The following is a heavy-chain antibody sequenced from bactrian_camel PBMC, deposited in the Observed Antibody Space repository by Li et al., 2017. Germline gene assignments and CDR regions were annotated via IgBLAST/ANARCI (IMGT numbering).Heavy chain of an antibody. CDR3: ASDSFCPDGSLLKSRAAY. CDR2: IDGNGRI. V-gene: IGHV3S31*01. Sequence: DVQLVESGGGSVQPGGSLRLSCAASGYTLSSSCMGWVRQVPGKAREGVAVIDGNGRINYADSVKGRFTISKDNTDNTLYLQMNSLKPEDTATYSCASDSFCPDGSLLKSRAAYWGQGTQVTVS. D-gene: IGHD2*01. CDR1: GYTLSSSC. J-gene: IGHJ4*01.